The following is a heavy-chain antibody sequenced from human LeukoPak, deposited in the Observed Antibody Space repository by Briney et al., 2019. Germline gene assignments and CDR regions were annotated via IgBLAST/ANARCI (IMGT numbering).Heavy chain of an antibody. CDR2: INHSGST. V-gene: IGHV4-34*01. CDR1: GGSFSGYY. CDR3: ARARFWSGYYTPNWYDP. D-gene: IGHD3-3*01. Sequence: SETLSLTCAVYGGSFSGYYWSWIRQPPGKGLEWIGEINHSGSTNYNPSLKSRVTISVDTSKNQFSLKLSSVTAADTAVYYCARARFWSGYYTPNWYDPWGQGTLVTVSS. J-gene: IGHJ5*02.